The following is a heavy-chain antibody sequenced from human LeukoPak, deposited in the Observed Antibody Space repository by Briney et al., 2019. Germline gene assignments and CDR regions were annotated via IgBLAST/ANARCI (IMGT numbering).Heavy chain of an antibody. D-gene: IGHD3-16*01. V-gene: IGHV3-9*01. Sequence: PGGSLRLSCAASGFTFDDCAMHWVRQVPGKGLEWVSGISWKSGILGYADSVKGRFAISRDNAKNSPYLQMNNLRAEDTALYYCAKDRDYGLSLYFDSWGQGTLVTVSS. J-gene: IGHJ4*02. CDR3: AKDRDYGLSLYFDS. CDR2: ISWKSGIL. CDR1: GFTFDDCA.